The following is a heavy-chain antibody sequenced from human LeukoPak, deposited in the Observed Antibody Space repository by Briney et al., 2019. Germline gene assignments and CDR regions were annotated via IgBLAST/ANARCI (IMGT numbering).Heavy chain of an antibody. CDR1: GYSFTSYW. J-gene: IGHJ3*02. V-gene: IGHV5-51*01. CDR2: IYTGDSDT. Sequence: PGGSLRLSCKGSGYSFTSYWIGGVRQMPGKGLEWMGIIYTGDSDTRYSPSFQGQITISADKSISTAYLQWRSLNASDTAMYYCAKLYGDFDGVDIWGQGRMVSVCS. CDR3: AKLYGDFDGVDI. D-gene: IGHD4-17*01.